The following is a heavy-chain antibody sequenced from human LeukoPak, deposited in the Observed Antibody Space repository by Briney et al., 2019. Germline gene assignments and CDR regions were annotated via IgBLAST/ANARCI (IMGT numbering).Heavy chain of an antibody. J-gene: IGHJ3*02. CDR3: ARGRGWGTFDI. CDR2: IGTAGDT. V-gene: IGHV3-13*04. Sequence: GGSLRLSCAASGFTFSSYDMHWVRQGTGKGLEWVSAIGTAGDTYYPGSVKGRFTTSRENAKNSLYLQMNSLRVGDTAVYYRARGRGWGTFDIWGQGTMVTVSS. CDR1: GFTFSSYD. D-gene: IGHD3-10*01.